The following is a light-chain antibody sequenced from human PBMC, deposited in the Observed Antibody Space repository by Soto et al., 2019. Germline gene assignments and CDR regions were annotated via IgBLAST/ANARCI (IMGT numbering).Light chain of an antibody. CDR1: SSDIGRYDY. Sequence: QPVLTQPASVSGSPGQSITISCTGSSSDIGRYDYVSWYQQLPGKAPKLIIYHVINRPSGISDRFSGSKSGNSASLSISGLQPEDEASYFCGSYTSATTWVFGGGTKLTVL. V-gene: IGLV2-14*03. J-gene: IGLJ3*02. CDR3: GSYTSATTWV. CDR2: HVI.